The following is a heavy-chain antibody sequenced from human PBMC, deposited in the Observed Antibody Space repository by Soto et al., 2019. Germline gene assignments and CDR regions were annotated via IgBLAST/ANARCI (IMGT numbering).Heavy chain of an antibody. CDR3: VGSGYSPFDY. J-gene: IGHJ4*02. V-gene: IGHV4-39*01. Sequence: QLQLQESGPGLVKPSETLSLTCTVSGGSISSSSYYWGWIRQPPGKGLEWIGSLYYSGSTYYNPSPKXPVVIXXDTSMNQCSLKLSSGTAADTAVFYCVGSGYSPFDYWGQGTLVTVS. CDR1: GGSISSSSYY. CDR2: LYYSGST. D-gene: IGHD3-22*01.